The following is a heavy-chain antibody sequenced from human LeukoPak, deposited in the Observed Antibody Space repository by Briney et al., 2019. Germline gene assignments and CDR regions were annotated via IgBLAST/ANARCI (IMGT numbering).Heavy chain of an antibody. V-gene: IGHV4-34*01. J-gene: IGHJ4*02. D-gene: IGHD5-12*01. CDR2: INHSGRP. CDR3: ARGQWLDNF. Sequence: PSETLSPTCAVYGGSLSDHYWSSIRQPPGKGLEWIRVINHSGRPNYNPPLKSRVTISLDTSKNQFSLKLSSVTAADTAVYYCARGQWLDNFWGQGTLVSVSS. CDR1: GGSLSDHY.